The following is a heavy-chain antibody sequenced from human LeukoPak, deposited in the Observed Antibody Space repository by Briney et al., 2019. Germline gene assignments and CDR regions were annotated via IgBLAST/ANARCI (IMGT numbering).Heavy chain of an antibody. CDR1: GGSISSYY. CDR2: IYYTGST. D-gene: IGHD3-10*01. V-gene: IGHV4-59*08. CDR3: ARHAYYGSGSYHFDY. Sequence: SETLSLTCTVSGGSISSYYWSWIRQPPGKGLEWIGFIYYTGSTNYNPSLKSRVTISVDTSKNQFSLKLSSVTAADTAVYYCARHAYYGSGSYHFDYWGQGSLVTVSS. J-gene: IGHJ4*02.